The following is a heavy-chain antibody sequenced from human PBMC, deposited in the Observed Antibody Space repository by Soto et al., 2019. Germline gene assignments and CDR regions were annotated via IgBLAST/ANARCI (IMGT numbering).Heavy chain of an antibody. CDR2: IDPSDSYT. D-gene: IGHD2-2*02. Sequence: HGESLKISCKGSGYSFTSYWISWVRQMPGKGLEWMGRIDPSDSYTNYSPSFQGHVTISADKSISTAYLQWSSLKASDTAMYYCARFGVYCSSASCYKRGRAFDIWGQGTMVTVSS. CDR1: GYSFTSYW. J-gene: IGHJ3*02. V-gene: IGHV5-10-1*01. CDR3: ARFGVYCSSASCYKRGRAFDI.